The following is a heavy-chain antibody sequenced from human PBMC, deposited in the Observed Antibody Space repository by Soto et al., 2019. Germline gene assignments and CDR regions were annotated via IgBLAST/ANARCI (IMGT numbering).Heavy chain of an antibody. CDR1: GFTFSSYA. Sequence: QVQLAESGGGVVQPGRSLSLTCAASGFTFSSYAMHWVRQAPGTGLEWVAVISYDGSNKYYADSVNGRFTISSDHSKNSLYLQMNSMRAEDTALYYCASARQLQAANCFDPWGQGTLVTVSS. CDR2: ISYDGSNK. J-gene: IGHJ5*02. V-gene: IGHV3-30-3*01. D-gene: IGHD2-15*01. CDR3: ASARQLQAANCFDP.